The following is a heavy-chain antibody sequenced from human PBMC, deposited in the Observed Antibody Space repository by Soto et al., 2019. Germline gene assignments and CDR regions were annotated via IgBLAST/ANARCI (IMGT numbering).Heavy chain of an antibody. CDR2: ISGSGGST. V-gene: IGHV3-23*01. J-gene: IGHJ6*03. CDR3: AKGASDYIWGSYPSYLDV. Sequence: GGSLRLSCAASGFTFSSYAMSWVRQAPGKGLEWVSAISGSGGSTYYADSVKGRFTISRDNSKNTLYLQMNSLRAEDTAVYYCAKGASDYIWGSYPSYLDVWGIVTTVTVSS. D-gene: IGHD3-16*01. CDR1: GFTFSSYA.